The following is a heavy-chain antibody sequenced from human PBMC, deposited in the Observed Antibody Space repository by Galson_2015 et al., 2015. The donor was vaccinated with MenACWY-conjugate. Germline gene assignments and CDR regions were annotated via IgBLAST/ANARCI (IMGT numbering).Heavy chain of an antibody. CDR3: ARGYASGSYYFDY. J-gene: IGHJ4*02. CDR2: INLDGSEK. Sequence: SLRLSCAASGFSFRNYWMSWVRQAPGKGLEWVANINLDGSEKYYVDSVKGRFTISRDNAKNSLHLQMNSLRAEDTAVYYCARGYASGSYYFDYWGQGILVTVSS. D-gene: IGHD3-10*01. CDR1: GFSFRNYW. V-gene: IGHV3-7*03.